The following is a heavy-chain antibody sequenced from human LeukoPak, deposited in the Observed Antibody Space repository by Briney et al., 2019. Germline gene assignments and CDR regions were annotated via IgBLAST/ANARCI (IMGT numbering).Heavy chain of an antibody. Sequence: GGSLRLSCAASGFTVSSNYMSWVRQAPGKGLEWVSVIYSGGSTYYADPVKGRFTISRDNSKNTLYLQMNSLRAEDTAVYYCARDLGGSYDEGAFDIWGQGTMVTVSS. CDR3: ARDLGGSYDEGAFDI. D-gene: IGHD1-26*01. J-gene: IGHJ3*02. CDR1: GFTVSSNY. CDR2: IYSGGST. V-gene: IGHV3-66*02.